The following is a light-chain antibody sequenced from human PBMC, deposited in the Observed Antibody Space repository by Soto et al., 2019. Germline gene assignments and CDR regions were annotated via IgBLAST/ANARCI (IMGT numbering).Light chain of an antibody. Sequence: DTQITQSPSTLSASVGDRVTITCRASQSISSWLAWYQQKPGKAPKLLIYKASSLESGVPSRFSGSGSGTEFTLTISSLQPDDSATYYCQQYNSYSGTFGQGTKVDIK. V-gene: IGKV1-5*03. CDR3: QQYNSYSGT. CDR2: KAS. CDR1: QSISSW. J-gene: IGKJ1*01.